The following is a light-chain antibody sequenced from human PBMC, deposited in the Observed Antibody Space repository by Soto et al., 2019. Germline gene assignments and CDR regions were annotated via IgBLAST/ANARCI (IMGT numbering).Light chain of an antibody. CDR2: GAS. Sequence: DIQMTQSPSSLSAPVGDRVTITCRTSQSISTSLNWYQQKAGKAPKLLIYGASTLQSGVPLRFSGSGSGTDFTLTISSLQREDFATYYCQESYSFLWGTCGQGTKVE. CDR1: QSISTS. V-gene: IGKV1-39*01. CDR3: QESYSFLWGT. J-gene: IGKJ1*01.